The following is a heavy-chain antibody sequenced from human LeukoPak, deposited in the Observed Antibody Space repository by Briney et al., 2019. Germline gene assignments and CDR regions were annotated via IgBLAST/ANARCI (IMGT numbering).Heavy chain of an antibody. CDR2: IYTSGST. CDR3: ARDKGFGEPFDY. D-gene: IGHD3-10*01. J-gene: IGHJ4*02. CDR1: GGSISSYY. V-gene: IGHV4-4*07. Sequence: SETLSLTCTVSGGSISSYYWSWIRQPAGKGLEWIGRIYTSGSTNYNPSLKSRVTLSVDTSKNHFSLKLSSVTAADTAVYYCARDKGFGEPFDYWGQGTLVTVSS.